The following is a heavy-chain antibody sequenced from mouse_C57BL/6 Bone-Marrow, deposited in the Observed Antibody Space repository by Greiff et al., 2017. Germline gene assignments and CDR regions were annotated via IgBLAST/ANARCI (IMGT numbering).Heavy chain of an antibody. V-gene: IGHV1-72*01. Sequence: QVQLQQSGAELVTPGASVKLSCKASGYTFTSYWMHWVKQRPGRGLEWIGRIDPDSGGTKYTAKFSSKATLTVDKPSSTAYMQLSSLTSEDSAVYSFASDYYGSYFDYWGQGTTLTVSS. J-gene: IGHJ2*01. CDR1: GYTFTSYW. D-gene: IGHD1-1*01. CDR3: ASDYYGSYFDY. CDR2: IDPDSGGT.